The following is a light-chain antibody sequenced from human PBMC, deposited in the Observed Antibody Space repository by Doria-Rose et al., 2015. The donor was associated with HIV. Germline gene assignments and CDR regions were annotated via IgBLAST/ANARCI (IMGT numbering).Light chain of an antibody. CDR2: WAS. Sequence: DIRVTQSPESLGMSLGERATLNCKSNQSLLYTSKNYLAWYQQKPGQPPNLLINWASTRQSGVHARFSGSGSGTDFTLTISSLEAEDVAVYYCQQYYDTPSFGPGTTVDIK. V-gene: IGKV4-1*01. CDR1: QSLLYTSKNY. CDR3: QQYYDTPS. J-gene: IGKJ3*01.